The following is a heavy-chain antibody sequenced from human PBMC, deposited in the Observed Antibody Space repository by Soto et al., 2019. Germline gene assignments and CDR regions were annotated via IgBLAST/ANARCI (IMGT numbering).Heavy chain of an antibody. V-gene: IGHV3-23*01. D-gene: IGHD3-10*01. CDR1: GFTFSSYA. J-gene: IGHJ4*02. Sequence: EVQLLESGGGLVQPGGSLRLSCAASGFTFSSYAMSCVRQAPGQGLEWVSAISGSGGSTYYADSVKGRFNISRDNAKNTVYLQRNSLRAEDTAVYYCAKEQSRVRVRGAFDCWGQGTLVTVSS. CDR2: ISGSGGST. CDR3: AKEQSRVRVRGAFDC.